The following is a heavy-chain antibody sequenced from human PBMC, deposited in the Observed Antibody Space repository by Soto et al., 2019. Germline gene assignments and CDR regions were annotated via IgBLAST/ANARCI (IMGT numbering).Heavy chain of an antibody. D-gene: IGHD5-12*01. Sequence: GESLKISCKGSGYSFTSYWIGWVRQMPGKGLEWMGIIYPGDSDTRYSPSFQGQVTISADKSISTAYLQWSSLKASDTAMYYCARHKNIVATHDAFDIWGQGTMVTVSS. V-gene: IGHV5-51*01. CDR2: IYPGDSDT. CDR1: GYSFTSYW. J-gene: IGHJ3*02. CDR3: ARHKNIVATHDAFDI.